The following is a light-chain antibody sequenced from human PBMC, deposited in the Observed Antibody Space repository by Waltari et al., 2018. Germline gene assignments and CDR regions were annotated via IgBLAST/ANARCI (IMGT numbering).Light chain of an antibody. CDR3: QVWDANTDPGV. Sequence: SYVLTQPPSVSVAPGKTASITCGGNHIESKSVHWYQQKPGQAPILVISYDSDRPSGIPERFSGSNSGNTATLTISRVEAGDEADYYCQVWDANTDPGVFGTGTEVTVL. CDR1: HIESKS. J-gene: IGLJ1*01. V-gene: IGLV3-21*04. CDR2: YDS.